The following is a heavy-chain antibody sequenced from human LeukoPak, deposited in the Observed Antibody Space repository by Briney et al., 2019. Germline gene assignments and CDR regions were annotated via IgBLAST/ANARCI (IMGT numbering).Heavy chain of an antibody. V-gene: IGHV3-74*01. CDR3: AREIPGSIAAAEYFDY. CDR2: INSDGSST. CDR1: GFTFSSYW. Sequence: GGSLRLSCAASGFTFSSYWMHWVRQAPGKGLVWVSRINSDGSSTSYADSVKGRFTISRDNAKNTLYLQMNSLRAEDTAVYYCAREIPGSIAAAEYFDYWGQGTLVTVSS. D-gene: IGHD6-13*01. J-gene: IGHJ4*02.